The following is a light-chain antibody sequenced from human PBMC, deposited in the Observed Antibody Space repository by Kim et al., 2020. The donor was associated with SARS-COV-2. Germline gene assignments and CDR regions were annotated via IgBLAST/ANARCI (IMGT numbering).Light chain of an antibody. V-gene: IGKV1-5*03. CDR1: QSISNW. J-gene: IGKJ1*01. CDR2: TTS. CDR3: QQYDSFPWT. Sequence: DIQMTQSPSTLSASVGDRVTITCRASQSISNWLAWYQQKPGQAPKLLIYTTSNLESGVPSRFSGSGSGTEFTLTISGLQPDDFATYYCQQYDSFPWTFGQGTKVEIK.